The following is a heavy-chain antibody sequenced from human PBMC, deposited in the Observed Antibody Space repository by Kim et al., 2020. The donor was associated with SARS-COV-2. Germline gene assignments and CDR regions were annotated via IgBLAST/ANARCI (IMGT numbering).Heavy chain of an antibody. Sequence: GGSLRLSCAASGFTFSDYYMSWIRQAPGKGLEWVSYISSSSSYTNYADSVKGRFTISRDNAKNSLYLQMNSLRAEDTAVYYCARDWGTGYSMITFGGAAEVAFDIWGQGTMVTVSS. D-gene: IGHD3-16*01. J-gene: IGHJ3*02. CDR3: ARDWGTGYSMITFGGAAEVAFDI. V-gene: IGHV3-11*05. CDR1: GFTFSDYY. CDR2: ISSSSSYT.